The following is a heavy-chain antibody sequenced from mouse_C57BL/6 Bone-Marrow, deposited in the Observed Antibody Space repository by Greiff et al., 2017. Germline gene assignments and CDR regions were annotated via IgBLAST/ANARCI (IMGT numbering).Heavy chain of an antibody. D-gene: IGHD4-1*01. CDR3: ARHAGRFDY. V-gene: IGHV5-6*01. CDR1: GFTFSSYG. CDR2: ISSGGSYT. Sequence: EVQVVESGGDLVKPGGSLKLSCAASGFTFSSYGMSWVRQTPDKRLEWVATISSGGSYTYYPDSVKGRFTISRDNAKNTLYLQMSSLKSEDTAMYYCARHAGRFDYWGQGTTLTVSS. J-gene: IGHJ2*01.